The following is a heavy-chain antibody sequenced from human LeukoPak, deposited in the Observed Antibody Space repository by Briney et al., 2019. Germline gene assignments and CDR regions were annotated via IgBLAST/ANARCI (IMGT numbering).Heavy chain of an antibody. CDR1: GGSITSYY. CDR3: ARGYSSGWYAN. Sequence: SETLSLTCTVSGGSITSYYWSWIRQPPAKGLEWIGYISYSGSTNYNPSLKSRVTISVDTSKNQCSLKLSSVTAADTAVYYCARGYSSGWYANWGQGTLVTVSS. CDR2: ISYSGST. V-gene: IGHV4-59*01. D-gene: IGHD6-19*01. J-gene: IGHJ4*02.